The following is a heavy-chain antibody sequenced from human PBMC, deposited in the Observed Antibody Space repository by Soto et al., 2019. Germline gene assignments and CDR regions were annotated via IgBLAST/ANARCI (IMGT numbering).Heavy chain of an antibody. CDR2: IYWDDST. CDR3: AHKGYGDYPLDY. Sequence: QITLKESGPTLVKPTQTLTLTCTFSGFSLSTSGVGVGWIRQPTGKALECLAVIYWDDSTHYSPSLASRLTITKDTSKNQVVPTMTNMDPVDTATYYCAHKGYGDYPLDYWGQGTLVTVAS. D-gene: IGHD4-17*01. J-gene: IGHJ4*02. V-gene: IGHV2-5*02. CDR1: GFSLSTSGVG.